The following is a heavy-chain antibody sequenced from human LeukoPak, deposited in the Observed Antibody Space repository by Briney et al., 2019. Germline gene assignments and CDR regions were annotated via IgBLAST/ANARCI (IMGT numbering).Heavy chain of an antibody. CDR1: GYTFTSYY. D-gene: IGHD6-25*01. CDR2: INPSGGST. J-gene: IGHJ2*01. V-gene: IGHV1-46*01. Sequence: PGESLKVSCKASGYTFTSYYMHWVRQAPGQGLEWMGIINPSGGSTSYAQKFQGRVTMTRDTSTSTVYMELSSLRSEDTVVYYCAREGTAAFDLWGRGTLVTVSS. CDR3: AREGTAAFDL.